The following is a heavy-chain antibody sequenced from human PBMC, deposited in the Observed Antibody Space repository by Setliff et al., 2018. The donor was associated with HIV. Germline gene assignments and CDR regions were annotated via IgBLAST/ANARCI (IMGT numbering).Heavy chain of an antibody. CDR3: ARVEGATATLTD. D-gene: IGHD1-26*01. V-gene: IGHV1-46*01. CDR2: MYTSGGGA. Sequence: FTTYYIHWMRQAPGQGLEWVGLMYTSGGGAKYAQKFRGRVTMTRDTSTRTVYMELSSLRSEDTAVYYCARVEGATATLTDWGQGTLVTVS. CDR1: FTTYY. J-gene: IGHJ4*02.